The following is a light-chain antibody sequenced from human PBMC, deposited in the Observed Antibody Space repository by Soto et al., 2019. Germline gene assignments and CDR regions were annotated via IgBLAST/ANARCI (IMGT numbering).Light chain of an antibody. CDR1: QSVTTY. CDR2: VAS. V-gene: IGKV1-39*01. J-gene: IGKJ4*01. Sequence: DIQMTQSPSSLSASVGDRVTITCRSSQSVTTYLNWYQQKPGKAPKLLIYVASTLQSGVPSRFSGSGSGTEFPLSRSSLQHEDVATYFCQQTYSMPPLTFGGGTKVEIK. CDR3: QQTYSMPPLT.